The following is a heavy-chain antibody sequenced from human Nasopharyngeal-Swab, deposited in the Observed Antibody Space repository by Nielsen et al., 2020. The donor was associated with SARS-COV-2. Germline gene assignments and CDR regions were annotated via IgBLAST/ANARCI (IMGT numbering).Heavy chain of an antibody. Sequence: ASVKVSCKASGYTFTSYAMHWVRQAPGQRLEWMGWINAGNGNTKYSQKFQGRVTITRDTSASTAYMELSSLRSEDTAVYYCASGLVATIFIGIAVAGTVDYWGQGTLVTVSS. J-gene: IGHJ4*02. D-gene: IGHD6-19*01. CDR2: INAGNGNT. CDR1: GYTFTSYA. V-gene: IGHV1-3*01. CDR3: ASGLVATIFIGIAVAGTVDY.